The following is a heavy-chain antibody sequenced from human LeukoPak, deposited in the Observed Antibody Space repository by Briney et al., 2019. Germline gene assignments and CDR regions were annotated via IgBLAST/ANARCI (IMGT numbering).Heavy chain of an antibody. CDR3: ARAGGSTVSHSDY. V-gene: IGHV3-30-3*01. J-gene: IGHJ4*02. D-gene: IGHD4-17*01. Sequence: GGSLRLSCAASGFTFSSYAMHWVRQAPGKGLEWVAVISYDGSNKYYADSVKGRFTISRDNSKNTLHLQMNSLRAEDTAVYYCARAGGSTVSHSDYWGQGTLVTVSS. CDR1: GFTFSSYA. CDR2: ISYDGSNK.